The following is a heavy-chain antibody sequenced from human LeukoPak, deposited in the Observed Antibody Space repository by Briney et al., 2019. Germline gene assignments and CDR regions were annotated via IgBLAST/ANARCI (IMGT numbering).Heavy chain of an antibody. CDR3: AKYCSSTSCYLGFDY. D-gene: IGHD2-2*01. V-gene: IGHV1-46*01. J-gene: IGHJ4*02. CDR2: INPSGGST. Sequence: ASVKVSCKASGYTFTSYYMHWVRQAPGQGLEWMGIINPSGGSTSYAQKFQGRVTMTRDTSTSTVYMELSSLRSEDTAVYYCAKYCSSTSCYLGFDYWGQGTLVTVSS. CDR1: GYTFTSYY.